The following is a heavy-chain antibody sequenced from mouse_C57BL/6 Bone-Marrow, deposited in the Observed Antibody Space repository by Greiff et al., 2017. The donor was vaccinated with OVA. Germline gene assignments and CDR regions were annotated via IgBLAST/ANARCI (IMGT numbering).Heavy chain of an antibody. CDR2: IYPGSGST. D-gene: IGHD6-1*01. Sequence: VQLQQPGAELVKPGASVKMSCKASGYTFTSYWITWVKQRPGQGLEWIGDIYPGSGSTNYHEKFKSKATLTVDTTSSTAYMQLSSLTSEDSAVYYSARFFLQWAWFAYWGQGTLVTVSA. CDR1: GYTFTSYW. V-gene: IGHV1-55*01. J-gene: IGHJ3*01. CDR3: ARFFLQWAWFAY.